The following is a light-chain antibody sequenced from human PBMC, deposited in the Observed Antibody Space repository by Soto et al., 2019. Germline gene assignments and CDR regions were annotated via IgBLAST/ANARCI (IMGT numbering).Light chain of an antibody. CDR3: QQYDNLPPYT. V-gene: IGKV1-33*01. J-gene: IGKJ2*01. Sequence: DIQMTQSPSSLSASVGDRVTITCQASQDISNYLKWYQQKPGKAPKLLIYDASNLETEVPSRFSGSGSGTDFTFTISSLQPEDIATHYCQQYDNLPPYTFGQGTKLEIK. CDR1: QDISNY. CDR2: DAS.